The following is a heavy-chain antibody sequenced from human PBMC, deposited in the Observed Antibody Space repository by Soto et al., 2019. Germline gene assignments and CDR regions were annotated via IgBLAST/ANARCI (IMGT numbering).Heavy chain of an antibody. CDR1: GGSISSYY. D-gene: IGHD5-18*01. J-gene: IGHJ6*02. V-gene: IGHV4-59*08. CDR3: ARLAIQYGMDV. Sequence: SETLSLTCTVSGGSISSYYWSWIRQPPGKGLEWIGYIYYSGSTNYNPSLKSRVTISVDTSKNQFSLKLSSVTTADTAVYYCARLAIQYGMDVWGQGTPVTVSS. CDR2: IYYSGST.